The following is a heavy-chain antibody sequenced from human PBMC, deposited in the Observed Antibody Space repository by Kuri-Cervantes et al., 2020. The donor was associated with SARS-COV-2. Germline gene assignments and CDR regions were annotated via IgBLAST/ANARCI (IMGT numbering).Heavy chain of an antibody. CDR1: GRSFSGYY. D-gene: IGHD6-13*01. Sequence: GSLRLSCAVYGRSFSGYYWSWIRQPPGKGLEWIGEINHSGSTNYNPSLKSRVTISVDTSKNQFSLKLSSVTAADTAVYYCARGFGSSSWETRDYYYMDVWAKGTTVTVSS. CDR2: INHSGST. CDR3: ARGFGSSSWETRDYYYMDV. J-gene: IGHJ6*03. V-gene: IGHV4-34*01.